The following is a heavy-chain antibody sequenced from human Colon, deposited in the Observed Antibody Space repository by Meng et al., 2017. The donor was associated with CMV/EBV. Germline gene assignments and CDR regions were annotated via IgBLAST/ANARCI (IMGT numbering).Heavy chain of an antibody. Sequence: SVKVSCKASGGTFSSYAISWVRQAPGQGLEWMGGIIPIFGTANYAQKFQGRVTITTDESTSTAYMELSSLRSEDTAVYYCARVGGIVGATNYAFDIWGQGTMVTVS. V-gene: IGHV1-69*05. J-gene: IGHJ3*02. CDR2: IIPIFGTA. CDR1: GGTFSSYA. CDR3: ARVGGIVGATNYAFDI. D-gene: IGHD1-26*01.